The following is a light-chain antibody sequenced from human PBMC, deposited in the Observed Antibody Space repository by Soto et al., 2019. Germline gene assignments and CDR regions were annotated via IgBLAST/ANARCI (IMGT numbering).Light chain of an antibody. CDR1: SSNIGAGYD. J-gene: IGLJ2*01. V-gene: IGLV1-40*01. CDR3: QSSDSSLSAV. Sequence: QSVLTQPPSVSGAPGQRVTISCTGSSSNIGAGYDVHWYQQLPGTAPKLLIYGNSNRPSGVPDRFSGSQSGTSASLAITGLQAEDEADYYCQSSDSSLSAVFGGGTKLTVL. CDR2: GNS.